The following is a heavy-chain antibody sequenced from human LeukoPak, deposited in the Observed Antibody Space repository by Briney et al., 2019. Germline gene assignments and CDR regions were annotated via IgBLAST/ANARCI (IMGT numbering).Heavy chain of an antibody. V-gene: IGHV3-33*06. Sequence: SGGSLRLSCAASGFTFSSYGMHWVRQAPGKGLEWVAVIWYDGSNKYYADSVKSRFTISRDNSKNTLYLQMNSLRAEDTAVYYCAKDPARYCSGGSCYGTDVWGKGTTVTVSS. D-gene: IGHD2-15*01. CDR1: GFTFSSYG. CDR3: AKDPARYCSGGSCYGTDV. J-gene: IGHJ6*04. CDR2: IWYDGSNK.